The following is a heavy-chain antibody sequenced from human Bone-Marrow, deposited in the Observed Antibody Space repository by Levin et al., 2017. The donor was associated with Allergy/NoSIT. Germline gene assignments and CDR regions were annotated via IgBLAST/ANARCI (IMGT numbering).Heavy chain of an antibody. J-gene: IGHJ4*02. CDR2: ISSGGST. CDR3: TRGRGRCWLFDS. V-gene: IGHV4-4*07. CDR1: GGSLTNHY. D-gene: IGHD4/OR15-4a*01. Sequence: SETLSLICTVSGGSLTNHYWNFLRQSAGKGLEWIGRISSGGSTNHNPSLKSRLTMSVDTSKTQFSLSLASVTAAETAVCYCTRGRGRCWLFDSWGPGTLVTVSS.